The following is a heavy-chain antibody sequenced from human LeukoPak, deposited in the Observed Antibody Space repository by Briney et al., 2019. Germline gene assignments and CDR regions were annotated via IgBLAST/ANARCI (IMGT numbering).Heavy chain of an antibody. Sequence: GGSLRLSCVVYGLTFGDHYVSWIRQAPGKGLDWIAYISNSGTVKNYADSVRGRFTTSRDSAKRSVFLQMTSLRSDDTAVYYCARGDSLYYFDLWGQGTLVSVSP. CDR2: ISNSGTVK. D-gene: IGHD2-21*02. CDR1: GLTFGDHY. CDR3: ARGDSLYYFDL. V-gene: IGHV3-11*04. J-gene: IGHJ4*02.